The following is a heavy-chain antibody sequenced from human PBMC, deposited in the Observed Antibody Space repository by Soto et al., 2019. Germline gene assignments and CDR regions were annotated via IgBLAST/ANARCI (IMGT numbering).Heavy chain of an antibody. CDR1: GYSFTSYW. J-gene: IGHJ4*02. V-gene: IGHV5-10-1*01. CDR2: IDPSDSYT. Sequence: LKISCKGSGYSFTSYWISWVRQMPGKGLEWMGRIDPSDSYTNYSPSFQGHVTISADKSISTAYLQWSSLKASDTAMYYCARLWSSSWYSDYWGQGTLVTVSS. CDR3: ARLWSSSWYSDY. D-gene: IGHD6-13*01.